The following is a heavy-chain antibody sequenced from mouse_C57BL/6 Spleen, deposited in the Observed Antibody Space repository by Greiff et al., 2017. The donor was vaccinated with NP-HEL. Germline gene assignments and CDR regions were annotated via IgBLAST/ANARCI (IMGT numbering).Heavy chain of an antibody. J-gene: IGHJ2*01. CDR1: GFTFSSYA. D-gene: IGHD2-5*01. CDR3: AREAYYSNYGFDY. Sequence: DVMLVESGGGLVKPGGSLKLSCAASGFTFSSYAMSWVRQTPEKRLEWVATISDGGSYTYYPDNVKGRFTISRDNAKNNLYLQMSHLKSEDTAMYYCAREAYYSNYGFDYWGQGTTLTVSS. CDR2: ISDGGSYT. V-gene: IGHV5-4*01.